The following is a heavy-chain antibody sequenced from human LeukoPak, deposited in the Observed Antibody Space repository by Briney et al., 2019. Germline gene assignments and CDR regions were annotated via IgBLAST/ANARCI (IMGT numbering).Heavy chain of an antibody. J-gene: IGHJ6*03. CDR1: GYTFIAYY. CDR3: ARDLSSGGSCYGGPYYYYYMDV. CDR2: VNPASGGT. D-gene: IGHD2-15*01. Sequence: ASVKVSCKASGYTFIAYYMHWVRQAPGQGLEWMGWVNPASGGTNYAQKFQGRVTMTRDTSISTAYMELSRLRSDDTAVYYCARDLSSGGSCYGGPYYYYYMDVWGKGTTVTVSS. V-gene: IGHV1-2*02.